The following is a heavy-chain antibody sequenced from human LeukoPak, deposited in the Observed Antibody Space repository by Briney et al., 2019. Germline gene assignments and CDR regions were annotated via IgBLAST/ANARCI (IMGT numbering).Heavy chain of an antibody. D-gene: IGHD3-10*01. Sequence: SETLSLTCAVYGGSFSGYYWSWIRQPPGKGLEWIGEINHSGSTYYNPSLKSRVTISVDRSKNQFSLKLSSVTAADTAVYYCARGKLWFGELPQFDYWGQGTLVTVSS. J-gene: IGHJ4*02. CDR1: GGSFSGYY. CDR3: ARGKLWFGELPQFDY. V-gene: IGHV4-34*01. CDR2: INHSGST.